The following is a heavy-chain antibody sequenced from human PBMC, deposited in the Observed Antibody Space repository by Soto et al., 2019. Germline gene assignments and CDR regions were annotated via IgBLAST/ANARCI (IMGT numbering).Heavy chain of an antibody. Sequence: VGSLRLSCETSGFTFCPDAMNWVRQASGNRMEWVPSLTGCSRSDTYYAGSVKGRFTNSRDNSKNTLYLQMNSLRAEDTAMYYCAKGPRGHCTGATCYPLDSWGQGTLVTVSS. J-gene: IGHJ4*02. CDR3: AKGPRGHCTGATCYPLDS. D-gene: IGHD2-15*01. CDR1: GFTFCPDA. V-gene: IGHV3-23*01. CDR2: LTGCSRSDT.